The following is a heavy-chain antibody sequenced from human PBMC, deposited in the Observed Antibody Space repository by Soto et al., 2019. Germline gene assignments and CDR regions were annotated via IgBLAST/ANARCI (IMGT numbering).Heavy chain of an antibody. Sequence: SETLSLTRTVSGGSISSSSYYWGWIRQPPGKGLEWIGSIYYSGSTYYNPSLKSRVTISVDTSKNQFSLKLSSVTAADTAVYYCARPHYYDSSGYYYYWGQGTLVTVSS. CDR3: ARPHYYDSSGYYYY. CDR2: IYYSGST. CDR1: GGSISSSSYY. V-gene: IGHV4-39*01. D-gene: IGHD3-22*01. J-gene: IGHJ4*02.